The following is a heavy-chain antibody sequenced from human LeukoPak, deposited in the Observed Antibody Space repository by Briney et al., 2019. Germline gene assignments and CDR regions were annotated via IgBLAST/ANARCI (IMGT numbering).Heavy chain of an antibody. CDR3: ARALNENSYAFDS. CDR1: GGSISSGEYY. Sequence: PSQTLSLTCTVSGGSISSGEYYWSWIRQPPGKGLEWIGYFSYTGSTYYNPSLRSRVSISVDTSKNQFSLKLMSVTAADTAVYHCARALNENSYAFDSWGQGTLVTVSS. CDR2: FSYTGST. V-gene: IGHV4-30-4*01. D-gene: IGHD5-18*01. J-gene: IGHJ4*02.